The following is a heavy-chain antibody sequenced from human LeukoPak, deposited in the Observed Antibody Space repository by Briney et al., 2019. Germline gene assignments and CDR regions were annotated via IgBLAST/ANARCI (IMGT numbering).Heavy chain of an antibody. Sequence: SETPSLTCAVSGGSSSDYYCSWIRQPPGKGLEWIGEIHPYGDLYYNSSLTSRLTISIDTSKTQFSLRLTSLTAADTAFYYCARGRDRSKAGEHWGQGTLVTVSS. D-gene: IGHD2-21*01. J-gene: IGHJ4*02. CDR3: ARGRDRSKAGEH. V-gene: IGHV4-34*01. CDR2: IHPYGDL. CDR1: GGSSSDYY.